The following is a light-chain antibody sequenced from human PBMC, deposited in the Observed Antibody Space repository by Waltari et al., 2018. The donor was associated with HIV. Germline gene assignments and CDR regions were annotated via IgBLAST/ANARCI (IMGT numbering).Light chain of an antibody. J-gene: IGKJ2*03. CDR2: SAS. CDR1: QSISRN. CDR3: QQYNDWPPGYS. V-gene: IGKV3-15*01. Sequence: EIVMTQSPATLSVSPGERATLSCRASQSISRNLAWYQQKPGQAPRLLIYSASTRATDIPTRLSGGGSETEVTLTISSLQSEDFGIYYCQQYNDWPPGYSFGQGTKVEIK.